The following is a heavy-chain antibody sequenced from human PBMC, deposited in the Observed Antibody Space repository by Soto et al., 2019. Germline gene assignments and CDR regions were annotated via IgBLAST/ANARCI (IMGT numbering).Heavy chain of an antibody. V-gene: IGHV1-18*01. CDR2: ISAYNGNT. Sequence: VQLVQSGAEVKKPGAPVKVSCKASGYTFANYDFSWVRQAPGQGLEWMGWISAYNGNTNYAQKVQDRVTMTTDTSTSTAYMELRSLRSDDTAVYYCARMSTLTTYGAFDIWGQGTMVTVSS. CDR3: ARMSTLTTYGAFDI. CDR1: GYTFANYD. D-gene: IGHD4-4*01. J-gene: IGHJ3*02.